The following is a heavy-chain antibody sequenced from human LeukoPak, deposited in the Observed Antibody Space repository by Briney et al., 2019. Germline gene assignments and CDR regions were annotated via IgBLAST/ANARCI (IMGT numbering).Heavy chain of an antibody. CDR2: IYYGVTT. D-gene: IGHD3-10*01. V-gene: IGHV4-39*02. CDR1: GFTFSSYE. Sequence: GSLRLSCAASGFTFSSYEMNWVRQAPGKGLEWIGSIYYGVTTYYNPSLKSRVTISVDTSKNHFSLKLSSVTAADTAVYYCARSLNLDTYGSGSYYSNWGQGTLVTVSS. CDR3: ARSLNLDTYGSGSYYSN. J-gene: IGHJ4*02.